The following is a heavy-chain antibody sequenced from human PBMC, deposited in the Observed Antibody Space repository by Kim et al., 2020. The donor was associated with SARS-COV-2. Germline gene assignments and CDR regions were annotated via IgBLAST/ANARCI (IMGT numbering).Heavy chain of an antibody. CDR2: R. D-gene: IGHD3-16*02. V-gene: IGHV3-21*06. J-gene: IGHJ4*02. CDR3: SRSLLTTTGDF. Sequence: RYQADSVRGRFFIARDEAKNAVYLQMNSLSVEDTAVYFCSRSLLTTTGDFWGQGTLVTVSS.